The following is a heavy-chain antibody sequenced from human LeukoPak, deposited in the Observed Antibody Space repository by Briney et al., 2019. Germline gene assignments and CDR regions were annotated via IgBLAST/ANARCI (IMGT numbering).Heavy chain of an antibody. J-gene: IGHJ4*02. D-gene: IGHD6-13*01. CDR3: ARVRESSSWAHFDY. CDR1: GFTFSSYS. CDR2: SSSSSSYI. Sequence: GGSLRLSCAASGFTFSSYSMNLVRQAPGKGLEWVSSSSSSSSYIYYADSVKGRFTISRDNAKNSLYLQMNSLRAEDTAVYYCARVRESSSWAHFDYWGQGTLVTVSS. V-gene: IGHV3-21*01.